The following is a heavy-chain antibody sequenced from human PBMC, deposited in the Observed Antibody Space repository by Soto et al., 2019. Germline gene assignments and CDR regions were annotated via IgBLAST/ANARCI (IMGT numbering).Heavy chain of an antibody. J-gene: IGHJ6*02. CDR3: ARDGYSSSWTLISHYYYGMDV. CDR2: INHSGST. V-gene: IGHV4-34*01. D-gene: IGHD6-13*01. Sequence: SETLSLTCAVYGGSFSGYYWSWIRQPPGKGLEWIGEINHSGSTNYNPSLKSRVTISVDTSKNQFSLKLSSVTAGDTAVYYCARDGYSSSWTLISHYYYGMDVWGQGTTVTVSS. CDR1: GGSFSGYY.